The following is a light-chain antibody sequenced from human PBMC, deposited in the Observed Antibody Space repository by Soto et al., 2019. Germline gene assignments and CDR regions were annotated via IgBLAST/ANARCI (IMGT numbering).Light chain of an antibody. CDR2: GIS. CDR3: QQYGSSPRT. CDR1: QTVDRNY. V-gene: IGKV3-20*01. Sequence: EIVLTQSPGILSLSPGEGATLSCRASQTVDRNYFAWYQQKPGQAPRLLIYGISSRATGIPDRFRGSGSGTDFTLTISTLEPEDFAVYYCQQYGSSPRTFGQGTKVEIK. J-gene: IGKJ1*01.